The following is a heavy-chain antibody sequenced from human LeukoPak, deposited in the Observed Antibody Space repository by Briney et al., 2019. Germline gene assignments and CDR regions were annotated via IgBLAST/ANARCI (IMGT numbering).Heavy chain of an antibody. V-gene: IGHV3-15*01. Sequence: PGGSLRLSCAASGFTFSNAWMSLVRQAPGKGLEWVGRIKSKTDGGTTDYAAPVKGRFTISRDDSKNTLYLQMNSLKTEDTAVYYCTTDTVVVVAATPYYFGCWGQGTLVTVSS. CDR3: TTDTVVVVAATPYYFGC. J-gene: IGHJ4*02. D-gene: IGHD2-15*01. CDR1: GFTFSNAW. CDR2: IKSKTDGGTT.